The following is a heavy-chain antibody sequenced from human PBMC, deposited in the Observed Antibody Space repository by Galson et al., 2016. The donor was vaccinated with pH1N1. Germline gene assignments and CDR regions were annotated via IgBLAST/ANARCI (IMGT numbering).Heavy chain of an antibody. J-gene: IGHJ5*02. CDR1: GFSLNTRGVG. D-gene: IGHD3-3*01. CDR2: IYWDDAK. Sequence: PALVKPTQTLTLTCTFSGFSLNTRGVGVGWIRQPPGKALEWLALIYWDDAKRYSPSLRTRLTITKDTSKNQVVLTMTNMDPVDTATYCAHRGYFSSGHYTGDDWFDPWGQGTLVTVST. V-gene: IGHV2-5*02. CDR3: AHRGYFSSGHYTGDDWFDP.